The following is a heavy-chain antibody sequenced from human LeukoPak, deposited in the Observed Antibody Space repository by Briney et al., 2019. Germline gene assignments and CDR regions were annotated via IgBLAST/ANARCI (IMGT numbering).Heavy chain of an antibody. V-gene: IGHV6-1*01. CDR2: TYYRSKWYN. D-gene: IGHD2-2*01. CDR1: GDSVSSTA. J-gene: IGHJ4*02. Sequence: PSQTLSLTCAISGDSVSSTAWNWIRQSPPRGLEWLGRTYYRSKWYNDYAVSVKSRITINPDTSKNQFSLQLNSVTPEDTAVYYCARGGRGYCTSSSCYFDYWGQGTLVTVSS. CDR3: ARGGRGYCTSSSCYFDY.